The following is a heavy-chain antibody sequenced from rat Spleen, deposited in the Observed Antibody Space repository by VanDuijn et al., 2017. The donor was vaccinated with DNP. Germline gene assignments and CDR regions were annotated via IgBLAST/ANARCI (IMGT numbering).Heavy chain of an antibody. V-gene: IGHV3-1*01. CDR3: ARLRLELELRAMDA. D-gene: IGHD1-4*01. CDR2: ISYSGSP. Sequence: EVQLQESGPGLVKPSQSLSLTCSVTGYSITSNYWGWIRKFPGNKMEWIGHISYSGSPRYNPSLKSRISITRDTSKNQFFLQLDSVTTEDTATYYCARLRLELELRAMDAWGQGTSVTVSS. CDR1: GYSITSNY. J-gene: IGHJ4*01.